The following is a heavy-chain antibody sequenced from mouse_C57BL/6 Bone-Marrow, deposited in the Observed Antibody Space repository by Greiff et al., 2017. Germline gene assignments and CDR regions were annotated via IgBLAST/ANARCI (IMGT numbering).Heavy chain of an antibody. CDR3: ARSGGNYPLAMDY. V-gene: IGHV1-54*01. J-gene: IGHJ4*01. D-gene: IGHD2-1*01. CDR2: INPGSGGT. Sequence: QVQLKESGAELVRPGTSVKVSCKASGYAFTNYLIEWVKQRPGQGLEWIGVINPGSGGTNYNEKFKGKATLTADKSSSTAYMQLSSLTSEDSVVYFCARSGGNYPLAMDYWGQGTSVTVSS. CDR1: GYAFTNYL.